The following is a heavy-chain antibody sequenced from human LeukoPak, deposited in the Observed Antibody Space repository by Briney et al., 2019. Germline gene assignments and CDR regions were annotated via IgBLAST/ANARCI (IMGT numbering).Heavy chain of an antibody. V-gene: IGHV3-7*05. Sequence: GGSLRLSCAASGFTFSNYWMSWVRQAPGKGLKWVANIKEDGSEKYYADSVKGRFTISRDNAKNSLNLQMNSLRAEDTAVYYCAKDSKLMYYYDSSGYGWLDYWGQGTLVTVSS. J-gene: IGHJ4*02. CDR3: AKDSKLMYYYDSSGYGWLDY. CDR1: GFTFSNYW. CDR2: IKEDGSEK. D-gene: IGHD3-22*01.